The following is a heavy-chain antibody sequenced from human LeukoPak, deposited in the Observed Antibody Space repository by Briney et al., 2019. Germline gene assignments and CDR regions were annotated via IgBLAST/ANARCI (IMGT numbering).Heavy chain of an antibody. CDR2: INAGNGNT. CDR3: ARGHYGSGSYDY. D-gene: IGHD3-10*01. V-gene: IGHV1-3*01. Sequence: ASVKVSCKASGYTFTSYAMHWVRQAPGQRLEWMGWINAGNGNTKYSQKFQGRVTITRDTSASTAYMELSSLRSEDTAVYYCARGHYGSGSYDYWGQGTPVTVSS. J-gene: IGHJ4*02. CDR1: GYTFTSYA.